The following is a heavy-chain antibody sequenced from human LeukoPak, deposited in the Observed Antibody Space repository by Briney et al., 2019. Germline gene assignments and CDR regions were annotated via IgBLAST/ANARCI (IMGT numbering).Heavy chain of an antibody. J-gene: IGHJ4*02. CDR1: GFTFSSYG. CDR2: IWYDGSNK. Sequence: PGRSLRLSRAASGFTFSSYGMHWVRQAPGKGLEWVAVIWYDGSNKYYADSVKGRFTISRDNSKNTLYLQMNSLRAEDTAVYYCARDLGVTGTTGSDYWGQGTLVTVSS. V-gene: IGHV3-33*01. CDR3: ARDLGVTGTTGSDY. D-gene: IGHD1-7*01.